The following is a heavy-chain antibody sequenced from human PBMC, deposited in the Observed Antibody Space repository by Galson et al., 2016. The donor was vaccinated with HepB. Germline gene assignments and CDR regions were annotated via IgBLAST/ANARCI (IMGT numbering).Heavy chain of an antibody. V-gene: IGHV3-7*01. CDR3: ARDGNHGYDMDY. CDR2: IKQDGSEQ. CDR1: GFTFSSYW. D-gene: IGHD1-14*01. Sequence: SLRLSCAASGFTFSSYWMSRVRQAPGKRLECVANIKQDGSEQYYVDSVKGRFTISRDNAKNSLYLQMNSLRDEDTAIYFCARDGNHGYDMDYWGQGTLVTVSS. J-gene: IGHJ4*02.